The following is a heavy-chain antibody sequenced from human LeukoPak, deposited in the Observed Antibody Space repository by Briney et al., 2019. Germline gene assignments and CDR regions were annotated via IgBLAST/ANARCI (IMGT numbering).Heavy chain of an antibody. Sequence: GGSLRLSCAASGFTFSSYAMSWVRQAPGKGLEWVPAISGSGGNTYYADSVKGRFTISRDNSKNTLFLQMGSLRAEDTAVYYCALGVQWLVTFDYWGQGTLVTVSS. CDR1: GFTFSSYA. D-gene: IGHD6-19*01. J-gene: IGHJ4*02. CDR3: ALGVQWLVTFDY. CDR2: ISGSGGNT. V-gene: IGHV3-23*01.